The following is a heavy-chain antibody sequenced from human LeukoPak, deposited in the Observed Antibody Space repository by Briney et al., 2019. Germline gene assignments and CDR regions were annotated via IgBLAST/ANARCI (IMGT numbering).Heavy chain of an antibody. V-gene: IGHV4-59*08. CDR1: GGSISSYY. D-gene: IGHD2-15*01. CDR3: ATLSSDRLGYCSGGSCYLPPF. CDR2: VFHSGST. Sequence: SETLSLTCTVSGGSISSYYWSWIRQPPGKGPEWIGYVFHSGSTNYNPSLKSRLTISVDTPRNQFSLNLSSVTAADTAVYYCATLSSDRLGYCSGGSCYLPPFWGQGTMVTVSS. J-gene: IGHJ3*01.